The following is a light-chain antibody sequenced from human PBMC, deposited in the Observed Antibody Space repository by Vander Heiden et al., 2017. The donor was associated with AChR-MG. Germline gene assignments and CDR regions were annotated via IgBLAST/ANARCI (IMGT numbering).Light chain of an antibody. CDR3: AAWEDSLSGPL. J-gene: IGLJ3*02. CDR1: NSNIGGND. CDR2: GNN. V-gene: IGLV1-44*01. Sequence: QSVLTQPPSASGAPGQRVTISCSGSNSNIGGNDVSWYQQFPGTAPKLLIYGNNQRPSGVSDRFSGSKSGTSASLAISGVQSEDEADYYCAAWEDSLSGPLFGGGTKLAVL.